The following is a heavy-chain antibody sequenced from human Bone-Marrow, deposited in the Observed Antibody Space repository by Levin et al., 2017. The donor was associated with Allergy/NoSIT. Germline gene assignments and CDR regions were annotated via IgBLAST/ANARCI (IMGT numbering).Heavy chain of an antibody. V-gene: IGHV3-53*01. CDR3: ARLYGGSFF. CDR2: IYSGDTT. J-gene: IGHJ4*02. D-gene: IGHD4-23*01. Sequence: QLGESLKISCAASGFNVRSNYMQWVRQAPGKGLECVAVIYSGDTTYYAESVVGRFTISRDSSENSLHLQMNSLRVDDTAVYYCARLYGGSFFWGQGALVTVSS. CDR1: GFNVRSNY.